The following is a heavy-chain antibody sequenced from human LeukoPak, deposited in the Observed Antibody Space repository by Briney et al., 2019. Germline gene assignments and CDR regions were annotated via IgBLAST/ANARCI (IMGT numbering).Heavy chain of an antibody. J-gene: IGHJ5*02. CDR1: DGSISSSSYD. V-gene: IGHV4-39*07. CDR3: ARAEYSSSWYLS. D-gene: IGHD6-13*01. CDR2: IYYSGNT. Sequence: PSETLSLTCSVSDGSISSSSYDWGWIRQPPGKGLEWIGSIYYSGNTHYNPSLKSRLTISVDTSKNQFSLKLSSVTAADTAVYYCARAEYSSSWYLSWGQGTLVTVSS.